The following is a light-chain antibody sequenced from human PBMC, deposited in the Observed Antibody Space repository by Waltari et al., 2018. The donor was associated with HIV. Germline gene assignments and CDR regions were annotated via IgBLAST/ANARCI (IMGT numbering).Light chain of an antibody. V-gene: IGLV2-14*01. CDR3: SSYTTTTTLI. CDR2: EVT. CDR1: SSDVGAYNY. Sequence: QSALTQPASVSGSPGQSLTISCTGTSSDVGAYNYVSWYQQHPGKAPKLMIYEVTNRPSGVSTRCSGSKSGDTASLTISGLQAEDEADYYCSSYTTTTTLIFGGGTKLTVL. J-gene: IGLJ2*01.